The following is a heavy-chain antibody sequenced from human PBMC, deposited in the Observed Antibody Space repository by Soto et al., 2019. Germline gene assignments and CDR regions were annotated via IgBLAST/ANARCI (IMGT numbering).Heavy chain of an antibody. D-gene: IGHD6-19*01. J-gene: IGHJ4*02. Sequence: SETLSLTCTVSGGSISSYYWSWIRQPPGKGLEWIGYIYYSGSTNYNPSLKSRVTISVDTSKNQFSLKLSSVTAADTAVYYCARYSSCWYDLAYWGQGTLAPVSS. CDR3: ARYSSCWYDLAY. V-gene: IGHV4-59*01. CDR1: GGSISSYY. CDR2: IYYSGST.